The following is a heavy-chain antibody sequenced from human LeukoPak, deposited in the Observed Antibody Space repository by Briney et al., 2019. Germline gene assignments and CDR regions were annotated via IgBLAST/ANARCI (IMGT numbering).Heavy chain of an antibody. CDR3: ARDRLVRYFDWLSDDAFDI. Sequence: GGSLRLTCAASGFTFSSYSMNWVRQAPGKGLEWVSSISSSSSYIYYADSVKGRFTISRDNAKNSLYLQMNSLRAEDTAVYYCARDRLVRYFDWLSDDAFDIWGQGTMVTVSS. V-gene: IGHV3-21*01. J-gene: IGHJ3*02. CDR1: GFTFSSYS. D-gene: IGHD3-9*01. CDR2: ISSSSSYI.